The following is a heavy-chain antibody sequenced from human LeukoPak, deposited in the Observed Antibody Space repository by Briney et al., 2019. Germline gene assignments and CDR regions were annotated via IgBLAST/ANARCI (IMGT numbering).Heavy chain of an antibody. V-gene: IGHV3-74*01. CDR2: INGDGRTT. CDR1: EFTFSNHW. CDR3: ARVGDSSGYYGYYYYYYGMDV. Sequence: GGSLRLSCAASEFTFSNHWMHWVRQAPGKGLVWVSHINGDGRTTTYADSVKGRFTISRDNAKNTLYLQVNGLRVDDTAVYYCARVGDSSGYYGYYYYYYGMDVWGQGTTVTVSS. J-gene: IGHJ6*02. D-gene: IGHD3-22*01.